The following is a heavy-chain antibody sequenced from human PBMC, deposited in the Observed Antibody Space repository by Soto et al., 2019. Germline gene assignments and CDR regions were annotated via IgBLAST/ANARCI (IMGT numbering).Heavy chain of an antibody. CDR2: ISYAGNNK. J-gene: IGHJ6*02. D-gene: IGHD4-17*01. CDR1: GFTFSTFG. V-gene: IGHV3-30*18. CDR3: AKDLQAYGDYDYYCYGLDV. Sequence: QLVESGGGVVPPGASLRLSCAASGFTFSTFGMHWVRQTPGKGLEGGAVISYAGNNKVYADSVKGRFTISRDNFKNTVDLVMNNLKVDDTAVYYCAKDLQAYGDYDYYCYGLDVWGQGATVSVSS.